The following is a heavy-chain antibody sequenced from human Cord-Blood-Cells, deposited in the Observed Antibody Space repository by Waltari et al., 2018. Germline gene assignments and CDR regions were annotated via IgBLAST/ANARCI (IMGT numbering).Heavy chain of an antibody. CDR2: MNPNSGNT. D-gene: IGHD6-6*01. J-gene: IGHJ6*03. CDR1: GYTFTSYD. CDR3: ARAIAARRLLYYYYYYMDV. V-gene: IGHV1-8*03. Sequence: QMVQSGAEVKKPGASVKVSCKASGYTFTSYDINWVRQATGQGLEWMGWMNPNSGNTGYAQKFQGRVTITRNTSISTAYMELSSLRSEDTAVYYCARAIAARRLLYYYYYYMDVWGKGTTVTVSS.